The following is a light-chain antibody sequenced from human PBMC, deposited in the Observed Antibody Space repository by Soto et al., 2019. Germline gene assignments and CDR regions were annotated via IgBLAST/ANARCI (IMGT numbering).Light chain of an antibody. J-gene: IGLJ2*01. V-gene: IGLV4-69*01. CDR3: QTWGTGTVV. CDR2: LNSDGSH. Sequence: QSVLTQSPSASASLGASIKLTCTLSSGHSRYAIAWHQQQPEKGPRYLMKLNSDGSHSKGDGIPDRFSGSSSGAERYLTISSLQSEDEADYYCQTWGTGTVVFGGGTKVTVL. CDR1: SGHSRYA.